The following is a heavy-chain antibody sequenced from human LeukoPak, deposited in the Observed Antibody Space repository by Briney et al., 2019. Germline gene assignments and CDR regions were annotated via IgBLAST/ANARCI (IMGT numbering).Heavy chain of an antibody. CDR3: TTAHLGYCSSTSCYVDY. CDR2: IKTKTDGGAT. J-gene: IGHJ4*02. V-gene: IGHV3-15*01. CDR1: GFTFNNAL. D-gene: IGHD2-2*01. Sequence: GGSLRLSCAASGFTFNNALMSWVRQAPGKGLEWVGRIKTKTDGGATDYAAPVKGRFTISRDDSKNTLYLQMNSLKTEDTAVYYCTTAHLGYCSSTSCYVDYWGQGTLVTVSS.